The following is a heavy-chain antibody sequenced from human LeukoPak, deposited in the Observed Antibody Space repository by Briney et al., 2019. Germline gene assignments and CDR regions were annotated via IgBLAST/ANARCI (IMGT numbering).Heavy chain of an antibody. CDR1: GFTFNNYG. D-gene: IGHD6-6*01. CDR3: TNSYSSSSGPLDAFDI. V-gene: IGHV3-30*02. Sequence: PGGSLRLSCAASGFTFNNYGMHWVRQAPGKGLEWVAFIRDDGGDKFYADSVKGRFTISRDNSKNTLYLQMNSLRAEDTAVYYCTNSYSSSSGPLDAFDIWGQGTMVTVSS. CDR2: IRDDGGDK. J-gene: IGHJ3*02.